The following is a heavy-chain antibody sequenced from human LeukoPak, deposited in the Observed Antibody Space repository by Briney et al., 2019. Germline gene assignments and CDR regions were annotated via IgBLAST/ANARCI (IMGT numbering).Heavy chain of an antibody. CDR3: ARDRIAGATVFDY. J-gene: IGHJ4*02. V-gene: IGHV3-33*08. Sequence: GGSLRLSCAASGFTFSSCAMHWVRQAPGKGLEWVAVIWYDGSNKYYADSVKGRFTISRDNSKNTLYLQMNSLRAEDTAVYYCARDRIAGATVFDYWGQGTLVTVSS. CDR2: IWYDGSNK. D-gene: IGHD1-26*01. CDR1: GFTFSSCA.